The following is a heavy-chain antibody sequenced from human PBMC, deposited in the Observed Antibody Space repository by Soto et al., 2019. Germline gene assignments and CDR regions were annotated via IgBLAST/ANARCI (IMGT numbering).Heavy chain of an antibody. CDR3: AREVIVVVTAVTTYNWFDP. CDR2: TFYSGST. D-gene: IGHD2-2*01. J-gene: IGHJ5*02. CDR1: GGSISSGDHY. Sequence: SETLSLTCTVSGGSISSGDHYWSWIRQHPGKGLEWIGYTFYSGSTHYSPSLKSRVTMSVDTSKNQFSLKLSSVTAADTAVYYCAREVIVVVTAVTTYNWFDPWGQGTLVTVSS. V-gene: IGHV4-31*03.